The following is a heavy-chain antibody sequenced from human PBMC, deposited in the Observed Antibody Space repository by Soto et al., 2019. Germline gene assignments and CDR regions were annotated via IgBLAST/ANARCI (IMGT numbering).Heavy chain of an antibody. D-gene: IGHD6-13*01. CDR1: GFTFSDYY. V-gene: IGHV3-11*01. CDR3: ASIRIAAAETP. J-gene: IGHJ5*02. Sequence: GGSLRLSCAASGFTFSDYYMSWIRQAPGKGLEWVSYISSSGSTIYYADSVKGRFTISRDNAKNSLYLQMNSLRAEDTAVYYCASIRIAAAETPWGQGTLVTVSS. CDR2: ISSSGSTI.